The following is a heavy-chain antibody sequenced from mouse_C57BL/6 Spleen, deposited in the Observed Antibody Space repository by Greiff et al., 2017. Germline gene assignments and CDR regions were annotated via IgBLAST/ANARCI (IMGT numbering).Heavy chain of an antibody. D-gene: IGHD2-2*01. J-gene: IGHJ4*01. CDR1: GFSLTSYG. V-gene: IGHV2-2*01. CDR2: IWSGGST. Sequence: QVQLKESGPGLVQPSQSLSITCTVPGFSLTSYGVHWVRQSPGTGLEWLGVIWSGGSTDYNAAFISRLSISKDNSKSQVFFKMNSLQADDTAIYYCTRIPMVTRGYYYAMDYWGQGTSVTVSS. CDR3: TRIPMVTRGYYYAMDY.